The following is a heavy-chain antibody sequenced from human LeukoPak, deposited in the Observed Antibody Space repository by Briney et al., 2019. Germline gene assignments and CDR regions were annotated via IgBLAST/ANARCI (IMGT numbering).Heavy chain of an antibody. CDR1: GFTFSNYA. D-gene: IGHD3-9*01. V-gene: IGHV3-30-3*01. J-gene: IGHJ4*02. Sequence: RGSLKLSCAASGFTFSNYAMHWVRQAPGKGLEWVAVISYDGSNRYYADSVKGRFTISRDNSKNTLYLQMNSLRAEDTAVYHCARTYYDLLTAVDYWGQGTQVTVSS. CDR3: ARTYYDLLTAVDY. CDR2: ISYDGSNR.